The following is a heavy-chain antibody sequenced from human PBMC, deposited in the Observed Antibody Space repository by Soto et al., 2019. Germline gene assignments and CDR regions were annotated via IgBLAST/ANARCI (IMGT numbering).Heavy chain of an antibody. V-gene: IGHV4-59*02. CDR2: TLYTGNS. D-gene: IGHD6-19*01. CDR1: GGSVNSHH. J-gene: IGHJ5*02. CDR3: VRDMHAGCTHYFDP. Sequence: SETLSLTCFVSGGSVNSHHWSWIRNFHGQGLRWIAYTLYTGNSNYNSSLQSRVIISLDTSKNQLFFQLTSMTAVDTAVYYCVRDMHAGCTHYFDPWGQGTLVTVSS.